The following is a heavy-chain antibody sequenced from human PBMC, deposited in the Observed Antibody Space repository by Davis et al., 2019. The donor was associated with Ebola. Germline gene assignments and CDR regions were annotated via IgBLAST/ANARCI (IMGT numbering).Heavy chain of an antibody. Sequence: GESLKISCAASGFTFSSYWMHWVRQAPGKGLVWVSRINSDGSSTSYADSVKGRFTISRDNVKNTLYLQMNSLRAEDTAVYYCAKSGLSFGVVKYHYGMDVWGKGTTVTVSS. J-gene: IGHJ6*04. D-gene: IGHD3-3*01. CDR2: INSDGSST. V-gene: IGHV3-74*01. CDR1: GFTFSSYW. CDR3: AKSGLSFGVVKYHYGMDV.